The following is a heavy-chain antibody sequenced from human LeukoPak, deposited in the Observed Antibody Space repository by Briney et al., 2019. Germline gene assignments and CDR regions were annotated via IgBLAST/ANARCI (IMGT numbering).Heavy chain of an antibody. CDR3: AKDFRIGYSAHFDY. Sequence: GALRLSCVGSGFTFRSHAMSWVRQAPEKGLEFVSGIYENGGTTYYADSVRGRFSISRDNSKNTLYLQMDSLRGEDTAVYYCAKDFRIGYSAHFDYWGQGALVTVSS. CDR1: GFTFRSHA. J-gene: IGHJ4*02. D-gene: IGHD2-21*01. CDR2: IYENGGTT. V-gene: IGHV3-23*01.